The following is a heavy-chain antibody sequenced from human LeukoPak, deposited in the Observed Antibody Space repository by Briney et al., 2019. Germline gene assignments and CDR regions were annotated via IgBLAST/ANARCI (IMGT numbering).Heavy chain of an antibody. Sequence: SETLSLTCTVSGGSISSSTYYWGWIRQPPGKGLEWIGTIYYSGSTYYSPSLKSRVTISVDTSKNQFSLKLSSVTAADTAVYYCARTTRGGSDSWDPYYFDYWGQGTLVTVSS. CDR3: ARTTRGGSDSWDPYYFDY. D-gene: IGHD6-13*01. CDR1: GGSISSSTYY. J-gene: IGHJ4*02. V-gene: IGHV4-39*01. CDR2: IYYSGST.